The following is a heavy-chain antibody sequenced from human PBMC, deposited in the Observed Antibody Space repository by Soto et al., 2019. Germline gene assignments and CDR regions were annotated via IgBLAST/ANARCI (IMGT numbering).Heavy chain of an antibody. J-gene: IGHJ1*01. Sequence: EPISLTRAVSDYSIIMGYYWAWIRQPPGKGLEWIGSIYHSGSTYYNPSLKSRVTISVDTPKNQFSLRLSSVTATDTAVYYCVIANYAAATAIYTLSQH. CDR1: DYSIIMGYY. CDR3: VIANYAAATAIYTLSQH. CDR2: IYHSGST. V-gene: IGHV4-38-2*01. D-gene: IGHD2-21*01.